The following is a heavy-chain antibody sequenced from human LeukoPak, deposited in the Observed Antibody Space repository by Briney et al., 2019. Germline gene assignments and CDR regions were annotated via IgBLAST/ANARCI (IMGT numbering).Heavy chain of an antibody. J-gene: IGHJ4*02. CDR2: IYTGGST. V-gene: IGHV3-53*01. Sequence: QPGGSLRLSCAASGSTVSSNYMSWVRQAPGKGLEWVSVIYTGGSTYYADSVKGRFTISRDNSENTVYLQMNSLRAEDTAVYYCARIGVRDLRGSIDYWGQGTLVTVSS. CDR1: GSTVSSNY. D-gene: IGHD3-3*01. CDR3: ARIGVRDLRGSIDY.